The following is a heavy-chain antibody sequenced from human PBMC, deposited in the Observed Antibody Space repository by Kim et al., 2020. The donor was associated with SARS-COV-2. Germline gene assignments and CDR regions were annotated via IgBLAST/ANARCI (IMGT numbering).Heavy chain of an antibody. CDR3: ARDRVYGSSPYYYYGMDV. CDR2: IKQDGSEK. V-gene: IGHV3-7*01. J-gene: IGHJ6*02. CDR1: GFTFSSYW. Sequence: GGSLRLSCAASGFTFSSYWMSWVRQAPGKGLEWVANIKQDGSEKYYVDSVKGRFTISRDNAKNSLYLQMNSLRAEDTAVYYCARDRVYGSSPYYYYGMDVWGQGTTVTVSS. D-gene: IGHD6-13*01.